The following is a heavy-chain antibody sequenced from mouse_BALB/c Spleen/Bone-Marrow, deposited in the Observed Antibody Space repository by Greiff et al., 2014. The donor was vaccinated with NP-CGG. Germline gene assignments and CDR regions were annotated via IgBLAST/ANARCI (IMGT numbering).Heavy chain of an antibody. Sequence: EVQLVESGAELVKPGASVKLSCTASGFNIKDTYMHWVKQRPGQGLEWIGRIDPANGNTKYDPKFQGKATITADTSSNTAYLQLSSLTSEDTAVYYCANYYYGSSLFAYWGQGTLVTVSA. D-gene: IGHD1-1*01. J-gene: IGHJ3*01. CDR1: GFNIKDTY. CDR3: ANYYYGSSLFAY. CDR2: IDPANGNT. V-gene: IGHV14-3*02.